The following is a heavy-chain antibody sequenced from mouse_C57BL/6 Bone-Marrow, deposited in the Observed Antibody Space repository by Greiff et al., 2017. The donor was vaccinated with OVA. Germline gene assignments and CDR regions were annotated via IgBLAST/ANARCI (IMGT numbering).Heavy chain of an antibody. J-gene: IGHJ4*01. Sequence: EVQLQESGAELVRPGASVKLSCTASGFNIKDDYMHWVKQRPEQGLEWIGWIDPENGDTEDASKFQGKATITADTSSNTAYLQLSSLTSEDTAVYYCTTKRDYAMDYWGQGTSVTVSS. CDR1: GFNIKDDY. CDR3: TTKRDYAMDY. V-gene: IGHV14-4*01. CDR2: IDPENGDT.